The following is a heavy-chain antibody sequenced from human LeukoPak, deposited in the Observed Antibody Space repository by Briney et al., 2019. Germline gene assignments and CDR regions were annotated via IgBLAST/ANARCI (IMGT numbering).Heavy chain of an antibody. V-gene: IGHV3-23*01. J-gene: IGHJ4*02. Sequence: GGSLRLSCAASGFAFSSFVMTWVRQAPGKGLEWVSTIRGSGGNTYYADSVKGRFTISRDSSTNTLFLQMNSLRAEDTAIYYCTRDWQYDYWGQGTLVTVSS. CDR3: TRDWQYDY. CDR2: IRGSGGNT. CDR1: GFAFSSFV. D-gene: IGHD3/OR15-3a*01.